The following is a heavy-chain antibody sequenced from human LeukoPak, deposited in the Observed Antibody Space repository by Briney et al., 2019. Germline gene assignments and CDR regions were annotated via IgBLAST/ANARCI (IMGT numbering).Heavy chain of an antibody. J-gene: IGHJ2*01. Sequence: KPSETLSLTCAVYGGSFRGYYWSWIRQPPGKGLEWIGEINHSGSTNYNPSLKSRVTISVDTSKNQFSLKLSSVTAADTAVYYCARKYWRPIVVVIRTPGYFDLWGRGTLVTVSS. CDR1: GGSFRGYY. V-gene: IGHV4-34*01. CDR2: INHSGST. CDR3: ARKYWRPIVVVIRTPGYFDL. D-gene: IGHD3-22*01.